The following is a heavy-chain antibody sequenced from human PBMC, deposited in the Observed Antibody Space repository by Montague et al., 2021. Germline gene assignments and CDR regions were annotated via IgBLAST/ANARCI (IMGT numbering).Heavy chain of an antibody. J-gene: IGHJ4*02. CDR2: VFYSGAT. D-gene: IGHD3-22*01. V-gene: IGHV4-59*01. CDR3: ARQGFYESGGFFI. CDR1: GDSINGWY. Sequence: ETLSLTCSVSGDSINGWYWRWIRQPPGKGLEWIGSVFYSGATNYNPSLKSRVTVSADTSKNQVSLKVNSVTAADTAVYYCARQGFYESGGFFIWGLGTLVTVSS.